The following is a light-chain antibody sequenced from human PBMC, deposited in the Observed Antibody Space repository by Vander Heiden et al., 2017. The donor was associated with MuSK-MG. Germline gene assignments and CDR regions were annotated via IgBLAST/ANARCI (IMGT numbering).Light chain of an antibody. CDR3: QQFNS. CDR1: QGISSA. Sequence: AIQLTQSPSSLSASVGDRVTITCRASQGISSALAWYQQKPGKAPKLLIYDASSLESGVQSRFSGSGSGTDFTLTISSLQPEDFATYYAQQFNSFGHGTKVDIK. CDR2: DAS. V-gene: IGKV1-13*02. J-gene: IGKJ3*01.